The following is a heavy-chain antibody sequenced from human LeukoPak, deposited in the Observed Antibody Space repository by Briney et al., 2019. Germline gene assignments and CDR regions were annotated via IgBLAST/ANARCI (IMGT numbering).Heavy chain of an antibody. V-gene: IGHV3-23*05. CDR3: AKSGSSAVAATIDY. J-gene: IGHJ4*02. CDR2: IGISVILT. Sequence: RQAXXXXXEWXXSIGISVILTYYADSVKGRFTISRDNSRNMLYLQMNSLRAEDTAVYYCAKSGSSAVAATIDYWGQGTLVTVSS. D-gene: IGHD2-15*01.